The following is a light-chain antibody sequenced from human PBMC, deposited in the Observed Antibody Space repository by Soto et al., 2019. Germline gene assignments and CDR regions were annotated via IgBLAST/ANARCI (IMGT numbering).Light chain of an antibody. J-gene: IGLJ1*01. CDR3: SSFTSSNTYV. Sequence: QSALTQPPSVSGSPGQSVTISCTGTSSDVGNYNHVSWYRQSPGTAPKFIIYEVSNRPSGVPDRFSGSKSGNTASLTISGPQTEDEADYYCSSFTSSNTYVFGTGTK. V-gene: IGLV2-18*02. CDR2: EVS. CDR1: SSDVGNYNH.